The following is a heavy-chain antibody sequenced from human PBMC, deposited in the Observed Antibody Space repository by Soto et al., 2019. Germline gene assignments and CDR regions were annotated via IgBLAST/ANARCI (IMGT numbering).Heavy chain of an antibody. CDR1: GFSLTTTIMG. Sequence: QITLKESGPPLVRPAQTLTLTCAFSGFSLTTTIMGVAWIRPPPGKALEWLALIYWDDDQRYSPSLKDRLTISHDTSRSRVVLTISNMNPEDTGTYFCAHAGDYDLLSFDQWGPGTLVTVSS. CDR2: IYWDDDQ. CDR3: AHAGDYDLLSFDQ. V-gene: IGHV2-5*02. D-gene: IGHD4-17*01. J-gene: IGHJ4*02.